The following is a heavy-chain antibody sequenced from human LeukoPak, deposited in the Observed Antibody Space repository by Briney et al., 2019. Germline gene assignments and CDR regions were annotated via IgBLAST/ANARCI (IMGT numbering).Heavy chain of an antibody. CDR2: IYHSGST. D-gene: IGHD4-23*01. V-gene: IGHV4-38-2*02. CDR3: ARLHPSDYGGNSGQIDY. CDR1: GYSISSGYY. J-gene: IGHJ4*02. Sequence: SETLSLTCTVSGYSISSGYYWGWIRQPPGKGLEWIGSIYHSGSTYYNPPLKSRVTISVDTSKNQFSLKLRSVTAADTAVYYCARLHPSDYGGNSGQIDYWGQGTLVTVSS.